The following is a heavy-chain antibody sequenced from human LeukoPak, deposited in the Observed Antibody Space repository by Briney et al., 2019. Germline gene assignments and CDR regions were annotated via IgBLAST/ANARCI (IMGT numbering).Heavy chain of an antibody. CDR1: GGSISSSSYY. Sequence: SETLSLTCTVSGGSISSSSYYWGWIRQPPGKGLEWIGSIYYSGSTYYNPSLKSRVTISVDTSKNQFSLKLSSVTAADTAVYYCARDGAAAGTGSAYYFDYWGQGTLVTVSS. J-gene: IGHJ4*02. CDR3: ARDGAAAGTGSAYYFDY. CDR2: IYYSGST. V-gene: IGHV4-39*02. D-gene: IGHD6-13*01.